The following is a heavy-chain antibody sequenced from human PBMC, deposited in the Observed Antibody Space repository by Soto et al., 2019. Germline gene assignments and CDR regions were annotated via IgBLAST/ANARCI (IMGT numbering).Heavy chain of an antibody. J-gene: IGHJ6*02. CDR3: AKNQYFDMDV. CDR2: ISSSGAT. Sequence: SETLSLTCAVSGASISTINWLSWVRQSPGKGLEWIGEISSSGATHYNPSLKSRVTISVDKSKNHVSLKLSSVTAADTAIYYCAKNQYFDMDVWGQGTTVTVS. V-gene: IGHV4-4*02. CDR1: GASISTINW. D-gene: IGHD2-2*01.